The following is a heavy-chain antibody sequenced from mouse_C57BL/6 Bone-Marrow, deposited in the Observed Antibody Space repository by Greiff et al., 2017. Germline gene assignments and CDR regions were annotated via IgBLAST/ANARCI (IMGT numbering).Heavy chain of an antibody. Sequence: QLQLKESGAELVRPGTSVKMSCKASGYTFTNYWIGWAKQRPGHGLEWIGDIYPGGGYTNYNEQLKGKATLTADKSSSTAYMQFSSLTSEDSAIXYCARERGYDVWYFDVWGTGTTVTVSS. CDR1: GYTFTNYW. D-gene: IGHD2-2*01. CDR3: ARERGYDVWYFDV. V-gene: IGHV1-63*01. CDR2: IYPGGGYT. J-gene: IGHJ1*03.